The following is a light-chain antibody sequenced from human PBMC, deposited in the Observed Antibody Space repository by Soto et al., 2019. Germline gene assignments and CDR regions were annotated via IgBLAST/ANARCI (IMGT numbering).Light chain of an antibody. J-gene: IGKJ1*01. CDR3: QQYNNWPPWT. Sequence: EIVMTQSPSTLSVSPGERATLSSRASQSVSSNLAWYQQKPGQAPRLLIYGASTRATGIPARFSGSGSGTEFTLTISSLQSEVFAVYYCQQYNNWPPWTFGQGTKVEIK. CDR2: GAS. CDR1: QSVSSN. V-gene: IGKV3-15*01.